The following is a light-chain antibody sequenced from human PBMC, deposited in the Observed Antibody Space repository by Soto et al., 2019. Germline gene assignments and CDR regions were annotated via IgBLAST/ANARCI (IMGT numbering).Light chain of an antibody. CDR1: NIGSKS. Sequence: SYELTQPPSVTVAPGKTARITCGGNNIGSKSVHWYQQNPGQAPVLVIYYDSDGPSGIPERFSGSNSGNTATLTISRVEAGDEADYYCQVWDSSSDHPVFGGGTKLTVL. CDR2: YDS. V-gene: IGLV3-21*04. J-gene: IGLJ2*01. CDR3: QVWDSSSDHPV.